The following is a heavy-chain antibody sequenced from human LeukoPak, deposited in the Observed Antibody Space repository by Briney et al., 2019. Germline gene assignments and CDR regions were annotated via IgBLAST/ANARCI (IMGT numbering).Heavy chain of an antibody. CDR2: INPNGGTT. Sequence: GASAKVSCKASGGIFSTSAIIWVRQAPGQGLEWMGIINPNGGTTSNAQKFQGRVTMTTDTSRSTVYMELSSLRSEDTAVYYCARGSTSGFDYWGQGTLVTVSS. CDR1: GGIFSTSA. V-gene: IGHV1-46*01. J-gene: IGHJ4*02. CDR3: ARGSTSGFDY. D-gene: IGHD3-10*01.